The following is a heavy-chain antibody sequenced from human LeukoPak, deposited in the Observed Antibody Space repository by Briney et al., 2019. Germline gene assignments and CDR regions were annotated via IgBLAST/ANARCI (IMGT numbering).Heavy chain of an antibody. CDR3: RGYCSSTSCSVDY. J-gene: IGHJ4*02. D-gene: IGHD2-2*01. Sequence: ASVKVSCKASGGTFSSYTISWVRQAPGQGLEWMGRIIPILGIANYAQKFQGRVTITADKSTSTAYMELSSLRSEDTAVYYCRGYCSSTSCSVDYWGQGTLVTVSS. CDR1: GGTFSSYT. V-gene: IGHV1-69*02. CDR2: IIPILGIA.